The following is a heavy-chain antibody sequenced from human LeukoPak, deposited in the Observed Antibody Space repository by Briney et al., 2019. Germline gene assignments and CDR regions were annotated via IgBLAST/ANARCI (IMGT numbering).Heavy chain of an antibody. V-gene: IGHV3-48*02. CDR3: ARDSRYCSSANCYFDY. CDR1: GFTFSSCS. CDR2: ISSSSSTI. Sequence: GGSLRLSCAASGFTFSSCSMNWVRQAPGKGLEWVSFISSSSSTIYYTDSVRGRFTISRDNAKNSLYLQMNSLRDEDTAVYYCARDSRYCSSANCYFDYWGQGTLVTVSS. D-gene: IGHD2-2*01. J-gene: IGHJ4*02.